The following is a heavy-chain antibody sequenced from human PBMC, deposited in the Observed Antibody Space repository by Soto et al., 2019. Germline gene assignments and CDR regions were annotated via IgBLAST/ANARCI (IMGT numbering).Heavy chain of an antibody. CDR3: ARGPGGFGDSSLDS. V-gene: IGHV4-4*07. D-gene: IGHD3-10*01. CDR1: GGSISQYY. Sequence: QVQLQESGPGLVKPSETLSLSCGVSGGSISQYYWSWIRQPAGQGLEWIGRIYSGGGTNYNPSLESRVTRSVDTSKNQFSLKLSSVTAADTAVYYCARGPGGFGDSSLDSWGQGTLVTVSS. CDR2: IYSGGGT. J-gene: IGHJ4*02.